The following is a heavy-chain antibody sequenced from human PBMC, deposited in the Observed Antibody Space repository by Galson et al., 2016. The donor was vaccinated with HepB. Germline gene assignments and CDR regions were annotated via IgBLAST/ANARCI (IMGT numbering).Heavy chain of an antibody. D-gene: IGHD3-3*01. CDR1: GVSIRNSGRY. CDR3: TTSWYYDSWSGHSHEGWFDP. V-gene: IGHV4-31*03. J-gene: IGHJ5*02. CDR2: ISHSGSA. Sequence: TLSLTCSVSGVSIRNSGRYWTWVRQHPGQGLEWIGYISHSGSAYYNLSLRSRLTISVDTSKNQFSLKLSFVTAADTAMYYCTTSWYYDSWSGHSHEGWFDPWGQGILVTVSS.